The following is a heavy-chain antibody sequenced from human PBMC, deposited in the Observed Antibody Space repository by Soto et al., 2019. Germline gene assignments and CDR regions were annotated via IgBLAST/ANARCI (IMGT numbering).Heavy chain of an antibody. CDR1: GFTFGSHW. Sequence: EVQVVDSGGGLVQPGGSLRLSCAASGFTFGSHWMTWVRQVPGKGLEWVANINQDGSDKYYVDSVKGRFTISRDNAKNPLYLQMKSPGVRGTAVYYCATSFPHTFNPWGQGTLVTVSS. CDR3: ATSFPHTFNP. V-gene: IGHV3-7*01. J-gene: IGHJ5*02. D-gene: IGHD3-3*02. CDR2: INQDGSDK.